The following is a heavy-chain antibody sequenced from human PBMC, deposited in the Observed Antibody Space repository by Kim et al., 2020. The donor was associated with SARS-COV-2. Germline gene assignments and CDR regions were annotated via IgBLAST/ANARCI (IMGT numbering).Heavy chain of an antibody. CDR3: ARDLMVAGTYAFDI. J-gene: IGHJ3*02. Sequence: NPSLKSRVTISVHTSKNQFSLKLSSVTAADTAVYYCARDLMVAGTYAFDIWGQGTMVTVSS. V-gene: IGHV4-59*01. D-gene: IGHD2-15*01.